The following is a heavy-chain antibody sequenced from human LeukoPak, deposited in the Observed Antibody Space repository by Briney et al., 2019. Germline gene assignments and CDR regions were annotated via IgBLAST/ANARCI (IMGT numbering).Heavy chain of an antibody. CDR2: ITAGSTYI. J-gene: IGHJ4*02. D-gene: IGHD2-15*01. CDR1: GFTFSPYS. CDR3: ARDGPGWSRDY. V-gene: IGHV3-21*01. Sequence: GGSLRLSCSASGFTFSPYSMTWVRPAPGKGLEWLSTITAGSTYIYSADSLKGRFTVSRDDAKNSLYLQMNSLRAEDTAVYYCARDGPGWSRDYWGQGTLVTVSS.